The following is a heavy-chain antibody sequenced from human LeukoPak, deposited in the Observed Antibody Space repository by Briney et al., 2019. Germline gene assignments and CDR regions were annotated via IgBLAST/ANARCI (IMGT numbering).Heavy chain of an antibody. D-gene: IGHD2-2*01. Sequence: GGSLRLSCEASGFTFGSLAMSWVRQAPGKGLEWLSGISASGHYIYYADSVKGRFTISRDNAKNTLYIEMNSLRAEDTAVYYCARDGSWGDYQFYFYMDVWGEGTTVTVSS. CDR1: GFTFGSLA. J-gene: IGHJ6*03. CDR3: ARDGSWGDYQFYFYMDV. CDR2: ISASGHYI. V-gene: IGHV3-23*01.